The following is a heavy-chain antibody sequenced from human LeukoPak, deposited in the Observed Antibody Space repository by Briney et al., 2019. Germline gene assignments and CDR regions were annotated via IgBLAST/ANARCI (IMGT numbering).Heavy chain of an antibody. J-gene: IGHJ6*03. D-gene: IGHD3-10*01. CDR2: IKSKTDGGTT. CDR1: GFTFSNAW. V-gene: IGHV3-15*01. Sequence: PGGSLRLSCAASGFTFSNAWMSWVRQAPGKGLEWVGRIKSKTDGGTTDYAAPVKGKFTISRDDSKNTLYLQMNSLKTEDTAVCYCTTDCQYGSGSYLCYYYYMDVWGKGTTVTVSS. CDR3: TTDCQYGSGSYLCYYYYMDV.